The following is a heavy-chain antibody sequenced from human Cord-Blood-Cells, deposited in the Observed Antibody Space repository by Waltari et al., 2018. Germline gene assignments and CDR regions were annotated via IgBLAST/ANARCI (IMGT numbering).Heavy chain of an antibody. D-gene: IGHD1-26*01. CDR2: INPNSGGT. CDR3: ARTSIVGATRYYYYGMDV. V-gene: IGHV1-2*04. CDR1: GYTFTGYY. J-gene: IGHJ6*02. Sequence: QVQLVQSGAEVKKPGASVKVCCKASGYTFTGYYMHSVRQAPGQGLEWMGWINPNSGGTNYAQKFQGWVTMTRDTSISTAYMELSRLRSDDTAVYYCARTSIVGATRYYYYGMDVWGQGTTVTVSS.